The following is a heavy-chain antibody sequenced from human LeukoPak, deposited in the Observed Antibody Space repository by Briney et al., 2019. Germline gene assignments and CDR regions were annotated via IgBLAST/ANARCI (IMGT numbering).Heavy chain of an antibody. D-gene: IGHD6-13*01. Sequence: PSETLSLTCTVSGGSISSYYWSWIRQPAGKGLEWIGRIYTSGSTNYNPSLKSRVTMSVDTSKNQFSLKLSSVTAADTAVYYCAGDVAAAGIAKYYYYYMDVWGKGTTVTISS. CDR3: AGDVAAAGIAKYYYYYMDV. CDR2: IYTSGST. J-gene: IGHJ6*03. CDR1: GGSISSYY. V-gene: IGHV4-4*07.